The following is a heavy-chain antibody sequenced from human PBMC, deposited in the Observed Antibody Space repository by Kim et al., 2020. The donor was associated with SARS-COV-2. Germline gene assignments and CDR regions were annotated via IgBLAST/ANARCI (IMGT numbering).Heavy chain of an antibody. CDR2: IYYSGST. Sequence: SETLSLTCTVSGGSITRSSYYWGWIRQPPGKGLELIGSIYYSGSTYYNSSLKSRVTISVDTSKNQFSLKLSSVTAADTALYYCMGDSSGYYLDYWGQGTLVTVSS. V-gene: IGHV4-39*01. CDR1: GGSITRSSYY. D-gene: IGHD3-22*01. J-gene: IGHJ4*02. CDR3: MGDSSGYYLDY.